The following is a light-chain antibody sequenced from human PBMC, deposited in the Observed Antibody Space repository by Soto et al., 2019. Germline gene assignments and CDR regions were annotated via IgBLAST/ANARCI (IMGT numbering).Light chain of an antibody. CDR2: DAF. CDR3: QQRSSWPLT. J-gene: IGKJ4*01. CDR1: QSVGSY. Sequence: IVLTQSPATLSLSPGERATLSCRASQSVGSYFAWYQQKPGQAPRLLIYDAFSRATGIPARFSGSGSGTDFTLTISSLETEDFAVYFCQQRSSWPLTFGGGTKVDIK. V-gene: IGKV3-11*01.